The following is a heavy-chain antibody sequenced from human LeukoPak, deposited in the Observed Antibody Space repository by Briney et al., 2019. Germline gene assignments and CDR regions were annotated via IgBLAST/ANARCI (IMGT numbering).Heavy chain of an antibody. CDR2: ISGSGGST. CDR1: GFTFSSYG. CDR3: AKDRGFLPKYTFDY. J-gene: IGHJ4*02. V-gene: IGHV3-23*01. Sequence: GGSLRLSCAASGFTFSSYGIHWVRQARGKGLEWVSAISGSGGSTYYADSVKGRFTISRDNSKNTLYLQMNSLRAEDTAVYYCAKDRGFLPKYTFDYWGQGTLVTVSS. D-gene: IGHD3-3*01.